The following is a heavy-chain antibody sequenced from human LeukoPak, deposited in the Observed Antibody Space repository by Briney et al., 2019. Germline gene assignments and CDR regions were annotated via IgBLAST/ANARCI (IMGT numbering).Heavy chain of an antibody. V-gene: IGHV3-23*01. CDR2: ITGSGGST. Sequence: PGGSLRLSCAASGFTFSSYAMSWVRQAPGKGLEWVSAITGSGGSTYYADSVKGRFTISRDNSKSTLYLQMNSLRAEDTAVYYCAKDTASSWWYFDLWGRGTLVTVSS. D-gene: IGHD5-18*01. J-gene: IGHJ2*01. CDR3: AKDTASSWWYFDL. CDR1: GFTFSSYA.